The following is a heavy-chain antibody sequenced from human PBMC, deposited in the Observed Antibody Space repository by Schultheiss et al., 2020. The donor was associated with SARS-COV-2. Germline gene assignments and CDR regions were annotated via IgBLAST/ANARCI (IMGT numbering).Heavy chain of an antibody. CDR3: ATIYDFWSGYSFSWFDP. CDR2: IYYSGST. Sequence: SETLSLTCTVSGGSISSGDYYWSWIRQHPGKGLEWIGYIYYSGSTYYNPSLKSRVTISVDTSKNQFSLKLSSVTAADTAVYYCATIYDFWSGYSFSWFDPWGQGTLVTVSS. V-gene: IGHV4-31*03. J-gene: IGHJ5*02. D-gene: IGHD3-3*01. CDR1: GGSISSGDYY.